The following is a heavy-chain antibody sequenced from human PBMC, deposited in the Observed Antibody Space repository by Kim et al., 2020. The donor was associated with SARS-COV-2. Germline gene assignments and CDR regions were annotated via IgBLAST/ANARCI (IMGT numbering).Heavy chain of an antibody. Sequence: GGSLRLSCVASGFTLSSHGMHWVRQAPGKGLEYVSAISHNGGSTNYASSVKGRFTTSRDNSKNTLYLQMGSLTTEDTAMYYCARVTGGGYDCWGQGTLVTVSS. D-gene: IGHD2-15*01. CDR1: GFTLSSHG. CDR3: ARVTGGGYDC. CDR2: ISHNGGST. J-gene: IGHJ4*02. V-gene: IGHV3-64*01.